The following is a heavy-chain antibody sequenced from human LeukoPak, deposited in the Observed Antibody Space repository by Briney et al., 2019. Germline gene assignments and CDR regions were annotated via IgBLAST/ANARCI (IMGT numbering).Heavy chain of an antibody. D-gene: IGHD3-22*01. CDR1: GGTFSSYA. Sequence: ASVKVSCKASGGTFSSYAISWVRQAPGQGLEWMGIINPSGGSTSYAQKFQGRVTMTRDTSTSTVYMELSSLRSEDTAVYYCARGSSGYFDYWGQGTLVTVSS. J-gene: IGHJ4*02. V-gene: IGHV1-46*01. CDR3: ARGSSGYFDY. CDR2: INPSGGST.